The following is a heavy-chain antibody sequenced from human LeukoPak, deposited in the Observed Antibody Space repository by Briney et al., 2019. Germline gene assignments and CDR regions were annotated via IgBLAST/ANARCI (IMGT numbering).Heavy chain of an antibody. V-gene: IGHV3-66*02. CDR1: GFTFSRYS. CDR2: IYSGGST. Sequence: PGGSLRLSCAASGFTFSRYSMNWVRQAPGKGLEWVSIIYSGGSTFYADSVKGRFTISRDNSKNTLYLQMGSLRAEDMAVYYCARGGSYSIYYYYYMDVWGKGTTVTISS. D-gene: IGHD1-26*01. CDR3: ARGGSYSIYYYYYMDV. J-gene: IGHJ6*03.